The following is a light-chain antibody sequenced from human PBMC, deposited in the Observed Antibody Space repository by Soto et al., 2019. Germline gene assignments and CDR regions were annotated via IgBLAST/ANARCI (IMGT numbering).Light chain of an antibody. V-gene: IGKV3-15*01. CDR3: QQYDDWPIT. CDR2: DGS. CDR1: QSVRSN. J-gene: IGKJ5*01. Sequence: EIVMTQSPDTVYVSPVERGRLSFMASQSVRSNLAWYQHKPGQAPRLLIYDGSTRALGIPARFSGSESGTEFTLTISSLQSQDFAVYFCQQYDDWPITFGQGTRLEI.